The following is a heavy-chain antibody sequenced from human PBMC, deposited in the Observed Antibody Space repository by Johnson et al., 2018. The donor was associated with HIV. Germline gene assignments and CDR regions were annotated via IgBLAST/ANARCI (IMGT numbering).Heavy chain of an antibody. CDR3: AREAASSWRYSWAFDF. CDR1: GFTFSSYG. CDR2: ISYDGSNK. Sequence: QVQLVESGGGVVQPGRSLRLSCAASGFTFSSYGMHWVRQAPGKGLEWVAVISYDGSNKYYADSVKGRFTISRDNSKNTLYLQMNSLRAEDTAVYYCAREAASSWRYSWAFDFWGQGTLVTVSS. D-gene: IGHD6-13*01. J-gene: IGHJ3*01. V-gene: IGHV3-30*03.